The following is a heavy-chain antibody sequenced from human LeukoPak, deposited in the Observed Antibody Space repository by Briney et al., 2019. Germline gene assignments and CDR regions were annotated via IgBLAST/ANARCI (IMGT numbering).Heavy chain of an antibody. CDR2: ISSSGSTI. Sequence: PGGSLRLSCAASGFTFSDYYMSWIRQAPGKGLEWVSYISSSGSTIYYADSVKGRFTISRDNAKNSLYLQMNSLRAEDTAVHYCARARRSSGWPLVDYWGQGTLVTVSS. V-gene: IGHV3-11*01. D-gene: IGHD6-19*01. CDR1: GFTFSDYY. CDR3: ARARRSSGWPLVDY. J-gene: IGHJ4*02.